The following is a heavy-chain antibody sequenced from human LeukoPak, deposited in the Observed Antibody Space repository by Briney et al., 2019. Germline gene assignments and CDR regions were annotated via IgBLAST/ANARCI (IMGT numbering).Heavy chain of an antibody. V-gene: IGHV1-69*13. CDR2: VIPIFGTA. CDR3: ARDPFIGYGGNSRHAFDT. D-gene: IGHD4-23*01. J-gene: IGHJ3*02. CDR1: GGTFSSYA. Sequence: SVEVSCKASGGTFSSYAISWVRQAPGQGLEWMGGVIPIFGTANYAQKFQGRVTITADESTSTAYMELSSLRSEDTAVYYCARDPFIGYGGNSRHAFDTWGQGAMVTVSS.